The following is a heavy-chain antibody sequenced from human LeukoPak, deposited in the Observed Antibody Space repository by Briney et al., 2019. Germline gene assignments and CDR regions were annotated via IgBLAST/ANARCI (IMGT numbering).Heavy chain of an antibody. J-gene: IGHJ6*03. D-gene: IGHD1-26*01. V-gene: IGHV4-4*07. Sequence: PSETLSLTCTVSGGSISSYYWSWIRQPAGKGLEWIGRIYTSGSTNYNPSLKSRVTMSVDTSKNQFSLKLSSVTAADTAVYYCARQRRELLGGYYYYYMDVWGKGTTVTISS. CDR3: ARQRRELLGGYYYYYMDV. CDR2: IYTSGST. CDR1: GGSISSYY.